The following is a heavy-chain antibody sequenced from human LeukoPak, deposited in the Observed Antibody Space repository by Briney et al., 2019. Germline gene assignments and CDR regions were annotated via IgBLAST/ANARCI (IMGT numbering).Heavy chain of an antibody. CDR2: IHPRGGGT. J-gene: IGHJ5*02. Sequence: ASVKVSCKTSGYIFTDYFIHWLRQAPGQGLEWIGIIHPRGGGTTYAQKLQGRVTLTRDTSTSTVYMELSNLRSEDTAVYYCATEVLRFLGGWFDPWGQGTLVTVSS. CDR3: ATEVLRFLGGWFDP. V-gene: IGHV1-46*01. D-gene: IGHD3-3*01. CDR1: GYIFTDYF.